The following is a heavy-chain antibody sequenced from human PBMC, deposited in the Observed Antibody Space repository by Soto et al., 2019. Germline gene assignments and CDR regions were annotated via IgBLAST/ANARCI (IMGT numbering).Heavy chain of an antibody. J-gene: IGHJ4*02. CDR2: IRPSGGRT. CDR1: GYTFTNYY. Sequence: ASVKVSCKSSGYTFTNYYIHWVRQAPGQGLEWLGIIRPSGGRTEYAQRFQGRVTMTRDTSTSTVYMELTSLTSEDTAVYYCAREPNESYYFDYWGQGTLVTVSS. V-gene: IGHV1-46*01. D-gene: IGHD5-18*01. CDR3: AREPNESYYFDY.